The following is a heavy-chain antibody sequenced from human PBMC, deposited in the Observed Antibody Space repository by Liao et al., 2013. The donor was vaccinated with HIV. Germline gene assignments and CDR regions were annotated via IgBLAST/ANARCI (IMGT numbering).Heavy chain of an antibody. CDR1: GGSFSTNY. V-gene: IGHV4-34*01. Sequence: QVRLQLRGAGLLNPSETLSLTCAIYGGSFSTNYWSWIRQPPGNGAWSGLGKVDHGGGSNYNPSLKSRVTISVDTSKKQFSLKLTSVTAADTAVYYCATYDSRGFYNYFDNWGQGTLVTVSS. J-gene: IGHJ4*02. CDR2: VDHGGGS. CDR3: ATYDSRGFYNYFDN. D-gene: IGHD3-22*01.